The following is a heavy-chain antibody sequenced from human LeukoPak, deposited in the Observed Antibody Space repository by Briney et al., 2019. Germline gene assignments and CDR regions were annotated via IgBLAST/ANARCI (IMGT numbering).Heavy chain of an antibody. CDR2: IYYSGST. J-gene: IGHJ4*02. D-gene: IGHD4-17*01. V-gene: IGHV4-59*12. Sequence: SETLSLTCTVSGGSMSSYYWTWIRQPPGKGLEWIGHIYYSGSTKYNPSLKSRVTISVDTPKNQFSLKLNSVTAADTAVYYCARGQGTVTTHWGQGTLVTVSS. CDR3: ARGQGTVTTH. CDR1: GGSMSSYY.